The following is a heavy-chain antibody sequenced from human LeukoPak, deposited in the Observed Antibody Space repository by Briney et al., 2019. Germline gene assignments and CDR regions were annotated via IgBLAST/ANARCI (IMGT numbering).Heavy chain of an antibody. D-gene: IGHD2/OR15-2a*01. CDR2: INPNNGGT. J-gene: IGHJ3*02. V-gene: IGHV1-2*02. CDR1: GYTFTGSY. Sequence: GASVKVSCKASGYTFTGSYIHWVRQAPGQGPEWMGWINPNNGGTNYVQKFQGRVTMTRDTSISTAYMELSRLRSDDTAVYYCARDHRIKDVFDIWGQGTMVTVSS. CDR3: ARDHRIKDVFDI.